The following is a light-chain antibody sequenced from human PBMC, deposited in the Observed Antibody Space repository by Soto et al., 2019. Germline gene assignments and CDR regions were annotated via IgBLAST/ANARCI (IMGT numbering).Light chain of an antibody. J-gene: IGKJ1*01. Sequence: EIVLTHAPGTLCFSPGEIATLSFRASQSVSYYLAWYQQKPGQAPRLLIYDASSRATGIPDRFSGSGSGTDFTLTISRLEPEDFAVYYCQQYGSSPPTFGQGTKVDIK. CDR3: QQYGSSPPT. V-gene: IGKV3-20*01. CDR1: QSVSYY. CDR2: DAS.